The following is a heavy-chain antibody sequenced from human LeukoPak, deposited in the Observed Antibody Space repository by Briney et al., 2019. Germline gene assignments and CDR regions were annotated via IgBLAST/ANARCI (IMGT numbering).Heavy chain of an antibody. CDR3: ARVWGTYWYFDL. D-gene: IGHD1-1*01. V-gene: IGHV3-23*01. Sequence: GGSLRLSCAASGLTFNIYAMNWVRQAPGKGLEWVSAISSSGGSTYYADSVKGRFTISRDNSKNTLYLQMNSLRAEDTAVYYCARVWGTYWYFDLWGRGTLVTVSS. J-gene: IGHJ2*01. CDR2: ISSSGGST. CDR1: GLTFNIYA.